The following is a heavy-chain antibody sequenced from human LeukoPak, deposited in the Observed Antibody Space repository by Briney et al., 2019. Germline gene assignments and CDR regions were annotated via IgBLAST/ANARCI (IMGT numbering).Heavy chain of an antibody. CDR2: INHSGST. V-gene: IGHV4-34*01. Sequence: SETLSLTCAVYGGSFSGYYWSWIRQPPGKGLEWIGEINHSGSTNYNPSLKSRVTISVDTSKNQFSLKLSSVTAADTAVYYCARHESRSLYCSSTSCYPPDYWGQGTLVTVSS. D-gene: IGHD2-2*01. CDR1: GGSFSGYY. CDR3: ARHESRSLYCSSTSCYPPDY. J-gene: IGHJ4*02.